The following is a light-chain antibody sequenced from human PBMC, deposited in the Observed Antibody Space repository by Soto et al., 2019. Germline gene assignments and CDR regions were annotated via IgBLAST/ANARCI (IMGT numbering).Light chain of an antibody. CDR3: QQYGSGPNT. CDR2: AAS. V-gene: IGKV1-33*01. CDR1: QDIGNS. Sequence: IQMTQYNASLSASVGDRVTITCQASQDIGNSLNWYQQKPGKAPKLLLSAASNLETGDRVRFSGSGSGTDFDFIICSLQPEDVATYFCQQYGSGPNTFGHG. J-gene: IGKJ2*01.